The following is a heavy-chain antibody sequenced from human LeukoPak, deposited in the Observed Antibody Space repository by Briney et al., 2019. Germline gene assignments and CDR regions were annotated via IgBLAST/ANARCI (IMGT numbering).Heavy chain of an antibody. J-gene: IGHJ4*02. CDR3: AGYGDYPY. V-gene: IGHV3-48*01. D-gene: IGHD4-17*01. CDR1: GFTFSTYD. Sequence: GSLRLSCAASGFTFSTYDMHWVRQAPGEGLEWVSYFGNSGTIYYADSVKGRFTISRDNAKNSLYLQMNSLRVEDTAVYYCAGYGDYPYWGRGTLVSVSS. CDR2: FGNSGTI.